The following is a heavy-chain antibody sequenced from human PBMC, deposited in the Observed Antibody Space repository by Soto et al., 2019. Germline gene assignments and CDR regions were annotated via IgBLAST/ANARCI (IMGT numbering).Heavy chain of an antibody. CDR3: ARAGNYDYYYVMDV. V-gene: IGHV4-38-2*02. CDR2: IYTSGTT. CDR1: GYSISSGSY. Sequence: LSLTCTGSGYSISSGSYWAWIRQPAGKGLEWIGSIYTSGTTFHNPSLKSRVTLSVDTSKSQFSLKLSSVTAADTAVYYCARAGNYDYYYVMDVWGQGTTVTVSS. J-gene: IGHJ6*02. D-gene: IGHD1-26*01.